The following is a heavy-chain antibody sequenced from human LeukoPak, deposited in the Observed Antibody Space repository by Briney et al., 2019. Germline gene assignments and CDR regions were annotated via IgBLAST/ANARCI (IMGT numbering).Heavy chain of an antibody. Sequence: GESLKISCKGSGYSFTNYWIGCVRQMPRKGLEWMGIIYPGDSDTRYIPSFQGQVTISADKSITTAYLQWSSLKASDTAMYYCARRVDSYWFFDYWGQGTLVTVSS. V-gene: IGHV5-51*01. CDR2: IYPGDSDT. CDR1: GYSFTNYW. CDR3: ARRVDSYWFFDY. J-gene: IGHJ4*02. D-gene: IGHD1-26*01.